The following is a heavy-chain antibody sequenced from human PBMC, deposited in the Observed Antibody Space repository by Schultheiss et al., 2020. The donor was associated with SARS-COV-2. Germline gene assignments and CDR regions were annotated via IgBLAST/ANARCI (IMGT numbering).Heavy chain of an antibody. J-gene: IGHJ4*02. CDR3: TTWSS. CDR2: IWYDGSNK. Sequence: GGSLRLSCAASRFTFRTYGMNWVRQAPGKGLEWVAVIWYDGSNKYYADSVKGRFTISRDNSKNTLYLQMNSLKTEDTAVYYCTTWSSWGQGTLVTVSS. V-gene: IGHV3-33*08. D-gene: IGHD3-3*01. CDR1: RFTFRTYG.